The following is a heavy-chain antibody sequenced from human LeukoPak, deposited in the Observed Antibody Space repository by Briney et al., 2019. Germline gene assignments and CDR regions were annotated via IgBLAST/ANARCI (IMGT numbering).Heavy chain of an antibody. CDR1: EGTFSSYA. Sequence: SVKFSCKASEGTFSSYAISWVRQAPGQGLEWLGGIIPIFGTANYAQKFQGRVTITADESTSTAYMELSSLRSEDTAVYYCAREGVVVVPAARHNWFDPWGQGTLVTVSS. CDR3: AREGVVVVPAARHNWFDP. J-gene: IGHJ5*02. D-gene: IGHD2-2*01. V-gene: IGHV1-69*01. CDR2: IIPIFGTA.